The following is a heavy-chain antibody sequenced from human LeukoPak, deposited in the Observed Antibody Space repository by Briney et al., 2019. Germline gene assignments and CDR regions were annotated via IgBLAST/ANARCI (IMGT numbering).Heavy chain of an antibody. V-gene: IGHV1-69*05. CDR1: GGTFSSYA. CDR3: ASGSTSPYYYYYYMDV. D-gene: IGHD2-2*01. CDR2: IIPIFGTA. Sequence: SVKVSCKASGGTFSSYAISWVRQPPGQGLEWMGVIIPIFGTANYAQKFQGRVTITTDESTSTAYMELSSLRSEDTAVYYCASGSTSPYYYYYYMDVWGKGTTVTVSS. J-gene: IGHJ6*03.